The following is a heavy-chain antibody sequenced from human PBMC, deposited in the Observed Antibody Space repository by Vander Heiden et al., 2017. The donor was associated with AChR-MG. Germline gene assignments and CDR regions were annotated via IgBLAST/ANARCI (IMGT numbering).Heavy chain of an antibody. V-gene: IGHV1-46*01. J-gene: IGHJ4*02. CDR2: INPSGGST. D-gene: IGHD3-10*01. Sequence: QVQLVQSGAEVKKPGASVKVSCKASGYTFTSYYMHWVRQAPGQGLEWMGIINPSGGSTSYAQKFQGRVTMTRDTSTSTVYMELSSLRSEDTAVYYCARDGLMGTDYYGSGSYSHFDYWGQGTLVTVSS. CDR3: ARDGLMGTDYYGSGSYSHFDY. CDR1: GYTFTSYY.